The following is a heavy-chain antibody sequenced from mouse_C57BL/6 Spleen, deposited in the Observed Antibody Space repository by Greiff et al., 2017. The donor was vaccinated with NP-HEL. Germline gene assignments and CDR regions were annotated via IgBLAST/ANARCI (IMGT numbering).Heavy chain of an antibody. J-gene: IGHJ2*01. CDR2: INPSTGGT. Sequence: EVQLQQSGPELVKPGASVKISCKASGYSFTGYYMNWVKQSPEKGLEWIGEINPSTGGTTYNQKFKAKATLTVDKSSSTAYMQLKSLTSEDSAVYYCARRDYDYDGGNYFDYWGQGTTLTVSS. CDR1: GYSFTGYY. V-gene: IGHV1-42*01. CDR3: ARRDYDYDGGNYFDY. D-gene: IGHD2-4*01.